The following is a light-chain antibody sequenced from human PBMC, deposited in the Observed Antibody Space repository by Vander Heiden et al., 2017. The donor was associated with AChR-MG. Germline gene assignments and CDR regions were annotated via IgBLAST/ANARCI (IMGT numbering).Light chain of an antibody. CDR3: QQYNDFPRS. CDR2: GAS. Sequence: EIVMTQSPATLSVSPGERVTLSCRASQSVSSNLAWYQHKLGQAPRLLIYGASTRATGVPARFSGSGSGTEFTLTISSLQSEDFAVYYCQQYNDFPRSFGQGTKVEIK. V-gene: IGKV3-15*01. J-gene: IGKJ1*01. CDR1: QSVSSN.